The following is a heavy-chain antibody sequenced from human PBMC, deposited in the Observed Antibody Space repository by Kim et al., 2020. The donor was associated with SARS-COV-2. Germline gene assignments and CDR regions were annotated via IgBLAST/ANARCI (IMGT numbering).Heavy chain of an antibody. D-gene: IGHD3-10*01. J-gene: IGHJ6*02. Sequence: GGSLRLSCAASGFTFSTYWMSWVRQAPGKGLEWVANIKEDGSEKFYVDSVKGRFTISRDNAKNSLFLQMNSLRAEDTAVYYCARARRQLQWFGVAKKRMDVWGRGTTVTVSS. CDR1: GFTFSTYW. CDR3: ARARRQLQWFGVAKKRMDV. CDR2: IKEDGSEK. V-gene: IGHV3-7*03.